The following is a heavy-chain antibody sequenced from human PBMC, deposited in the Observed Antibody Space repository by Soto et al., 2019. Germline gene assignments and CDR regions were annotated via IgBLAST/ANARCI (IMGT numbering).Heavy chain of an antibody. CDR2: IYHSGST. CDR3: ARDRKSTDGSYAIYWYYDMDV. J-gene: IGHJ6*02. V-gene: IGHV4-38-2*02. Sequence: SETLSLTCAVSGYSISSGYYWGWIRQPPGKGLEWIGSIYHSGSTYYNPSLKSRVTISVDTSKNQFSLKLSSVTAADTAVYYCARDRKSTDGSYAIYWYYDMDVWGQGTTVTVSS. CDR1: GYSISSGYY. D-gene: IGHD1-26*01.